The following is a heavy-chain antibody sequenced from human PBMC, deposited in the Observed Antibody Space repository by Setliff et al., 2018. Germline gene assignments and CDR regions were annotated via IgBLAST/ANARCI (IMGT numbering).Heavy chain of an antibody. J-gene: IGHJ3*02. CDR1: GYSFTSYW. Sequence: PGESLKISCKGSGYSFTSYWIGWVRQMPGKGLEWMGIIYPGDSDTRYSPSFQGQVTISADKSISTAYLQWSSLKASDTAMYYRARQAIFGSDDFDIWGQGTMVTVSS. D-gene: IGHD3-3*01. CDR3: ARQAIFGSDDFDI. V-gene: IGHV5-51*01. CDR2: IYPGDSDT.